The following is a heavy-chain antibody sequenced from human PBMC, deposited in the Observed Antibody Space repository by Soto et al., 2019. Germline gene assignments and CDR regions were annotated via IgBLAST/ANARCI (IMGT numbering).Heavy chain of an antibody. V-gene: IGHV3-23*01. Sequence: GGSLRLSCAASGFTFSSYAISWVRQAPGKGLEWVSAISGSGGSTYYVDSVKGRFTISRDNSKNTLYLQMNSLRAEDTAVYYCAKDLTPYYDILTGSDYWGQGTLVTVSS. J-gene: IGHJ4*02. CDR2: ISGSGGST. CDR3: AKDLTPYYDILTGSDY. CDR1: GFTFSSYA. D-gene: IGHD3-9*01.